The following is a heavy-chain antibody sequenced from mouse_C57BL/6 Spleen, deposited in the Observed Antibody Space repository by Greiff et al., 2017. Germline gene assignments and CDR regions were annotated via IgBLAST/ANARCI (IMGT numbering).Heavy chain of an antibody. CDR3: AASGSPYYYAMDY. V-gene: IGHV1-64*01. CDR1: GYTFTSYW. D-gene: IGHD6-1*01. Sequence: VQLQQPGAELVKPGASVKLSCKASGYTFTSYWMHWVKQRPGQGLEWIGMIHPNSGSTNYNEKFKSKATMTVDKSSSTAYMQLSSLTSEDSAVYYWAASGSPYYYAMDYGGQGTSVTVSS. CDR2: IHPNSGST. J-gene: IGHJ4*01.